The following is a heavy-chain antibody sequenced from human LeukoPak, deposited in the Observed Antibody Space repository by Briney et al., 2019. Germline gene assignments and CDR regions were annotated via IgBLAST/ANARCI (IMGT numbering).Heavy chain of an antibody. D-gene: IGHD3-3*01. Sequence: GGSLRLSCAASGFTFSSYSMNWVRQAPGKGLEWVSSISSSSSYIYYADPVKGRFTISRDNAKNSLYLQMNSLRAEDTAVYYCAREWLRFLEWAAGGYYYYYGMDVWGQGTTVTVSS. J-gene: IGHJ6*02. CDR2: ISSSSSYI. CDR3: AREWLRFLEWAAGGYYYYYGMDV. V-gene: IGHV3-21*01. CDR1: GFTFSSYS.